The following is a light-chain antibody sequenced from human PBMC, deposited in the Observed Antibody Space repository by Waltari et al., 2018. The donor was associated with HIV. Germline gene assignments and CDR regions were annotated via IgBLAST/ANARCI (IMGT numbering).Light chain of an antibody. CDR3: CSYAGSSIP. J-gene: IGLJ2*01. V-gene: IGLV2-23*02. CDR1: SSDVGSYNL. Sequence: QSALTQPASVSGSIGQSITISCTGTSSDVGSYNLVSWYQHHPGKAPKLIIYEFYKRPSGVSNRFSGSKSGNTASLTVSGLQAEDEADYYCCSYAGSSIPFGGGTKLTVL. CDR2: EFY.